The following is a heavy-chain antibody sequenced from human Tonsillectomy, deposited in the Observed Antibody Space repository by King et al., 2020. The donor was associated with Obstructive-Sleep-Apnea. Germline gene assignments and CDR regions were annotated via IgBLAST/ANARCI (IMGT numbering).Heavy chain of an antibody. J-gene: IGHJ4*02. V-gene: IGHV3-30*01. Sequence: DSVKGQFTISRDNPKNTLYLQMNSLRAEDTAVYYCARDRRYFDYWGQGTLVTVSS. CDR3: ARDRRYFDY.